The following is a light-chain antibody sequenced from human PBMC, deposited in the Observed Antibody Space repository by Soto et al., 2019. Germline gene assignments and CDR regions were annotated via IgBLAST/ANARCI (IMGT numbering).Light chain of an antibody. V-gene: IGLV2-8*01. J-gene: IGLJ3*02. CDR2: DVS. CDR1: SSDVGGHHY. Sequence: QSVLTQSPSASGSPGQSVTISCTGTSSDVGGHHYVSWYQHHPGKAPKLIIYDVSKRPSGVPDRFSGSKSGNTASLTVSGLQAEDEAVYYCSSTAGNNNLVFGGGTKVTVL. CDR3: SSTAGNNNLV.